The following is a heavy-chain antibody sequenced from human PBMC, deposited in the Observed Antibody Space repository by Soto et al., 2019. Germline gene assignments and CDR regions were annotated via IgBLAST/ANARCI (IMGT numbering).Heavy chain of an antibody. V-gene: IGHV1-69*13. CDR1: GGTFSIYA. Sequence: SVNLSCKASGGTFSIYAISWVRQAPGQGLEWMGGIIPIFGTANYAQKFQGRVTITADESTSTAYMELSSLRSEDTAVYYCARDMRYSDVRYFDYWGQGTLLTVSS. D-gene: IGHD2-15*01. CDR3: ARDMRYSDVRYFDY. J-gene: IGHJ4*02. CDR2: IIPIFGTA.